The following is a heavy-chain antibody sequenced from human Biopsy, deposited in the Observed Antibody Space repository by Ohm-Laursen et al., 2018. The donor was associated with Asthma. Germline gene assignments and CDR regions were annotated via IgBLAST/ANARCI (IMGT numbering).Heavy chain of an antibody. Sequence: GASVKVSCKSLGGTFNTYVIGWVRQAPGQGLEWMGGINSAFGTTIYPQKFQDRVTITADDSTSTVYMELSSLRSEDTAVYYCARKAGSCISRTCYSLDFWGQGTLVTVSS. J-gene: IGHJ4*02. CDR3: ARKAGSCISRTCYSLDF. CDR1: GGTFNTYV. D-gene: IGHD2-2*01. V-gene: IGHV1-69*13. CDR2: INSAFGTT.